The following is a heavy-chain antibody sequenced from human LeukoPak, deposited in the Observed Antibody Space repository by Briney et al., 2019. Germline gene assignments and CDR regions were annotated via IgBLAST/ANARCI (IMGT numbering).Heavy chain of an antibody. V-gene: IGHV3-23*01. CDR3: VKDVNWSTY. J-gene: IGHJ4*02. CDR1: GFTFSSYA. CDR2: ISGNGDTT. D-gene: IGHD1-1*01. Sequence: QPGGSLRLSCAASGFTFSSYAMIWVRQAPGKGLEWVSVISGNGDTTYYADSVKGRFTISRDNSRNTAYLQMNSLRGDDTAVYYCVKDVNWSTYWGQGTLVTVSS.